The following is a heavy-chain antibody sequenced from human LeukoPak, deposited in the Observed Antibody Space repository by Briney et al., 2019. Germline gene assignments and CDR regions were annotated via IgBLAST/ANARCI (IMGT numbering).Heavy chain of an antibody. CDR1: GYTFTSYY. D-gene: IGHD1-26*01. CDR2: INPSGGST. J-gene: IGHJ1*01. CDR3: ARGGGTEWELPPAEYFQH. V-gene: IGHV1-46*01. Sequence: ASVKVSCKASGYTFTSYYMRWVRQAPGQGLEWMGIINPSGGSTSYAQKFQGRVTMTRDTSTSTVYMELSSLRSEDTAVYYCARGGGTEWELPPAEYFQHWGQGTLVTVSS.